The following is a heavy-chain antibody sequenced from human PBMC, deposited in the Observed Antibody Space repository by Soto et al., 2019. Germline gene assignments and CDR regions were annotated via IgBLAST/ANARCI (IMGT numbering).Heavy chain of an antibody. J-gene: IGHJ6*02. Sequence: QVQLQESGPGLVQPSETLALTCSVSGGSVTSSPYHWSWIRQYPEKGLEWIGYVSYNGGANYNPSRKGRVTISLDTSQNPFPLRLTSVTAGDTAVYYCARDEPPRNGYYSFDYYGLDVWGRGTTVTVSS. CDR1: GGSVTSSPYH. D-gene: IGHD3-10*01. CDR3: ARDEPPRNGYYSFDYYGLDV. V-gene: IGHV4-61*01. CDR2: VSYNGGA.